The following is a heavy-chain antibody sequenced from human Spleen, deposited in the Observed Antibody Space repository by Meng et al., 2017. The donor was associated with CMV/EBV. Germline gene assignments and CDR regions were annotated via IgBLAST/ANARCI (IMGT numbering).Heavy chain of an antibody. J-gene: IGHJ6*02. CDR2: IGTAGDT. CDR3: ARAARRYNYGMDV. CDR1: GFTFSSYD. D-gene: IGHD6-6*01. V-gene: IGHV3-13*01. Sequence: GESLKISCAASGFTFSSYDMHWVRQATGKGLEWVSAIGTAGDTYYPGSVKGRFTISRENAKNSLYLQMNSLRAGDTAVYYCARAARRYNYGMDVWGQGTTVTVSS.